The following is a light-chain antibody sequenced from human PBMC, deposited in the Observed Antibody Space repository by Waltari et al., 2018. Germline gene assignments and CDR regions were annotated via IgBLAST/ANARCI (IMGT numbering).Light chain of an antibody. V-gene: IGLV2-11*01. J-gene: IGLJ3*02. CDR3: CSHTASNTWV. Sequence: QSALTQPRSVSGSPGQSVTISCTGTSSDIGNYEYVSWYQQDPGKAPKLIIYGVSWRPSGVPGRFSASKSGNTASLTIPGLQPEDEADYYCCSHTASNTWVFGGGTKVTVL. CDR1: SSDIGNYEY. CDR2: GVS.